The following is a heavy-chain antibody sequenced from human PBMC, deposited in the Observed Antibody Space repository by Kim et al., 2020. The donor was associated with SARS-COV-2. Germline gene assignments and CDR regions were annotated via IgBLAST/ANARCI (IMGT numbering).Heavy chain of an antibody. D-gene: IGHD2-15*01. CDR1: GFAFDDYA. V-gene: IGHV3-9*01. J-gene: IGHJ2*01. CDR2: INWNSGSI. Sequence: GGSLRLSCAASGFAFDDYAMHWVRQVPGKGLEWVSGINWNSGSIAYADSVKGRFTISRDNAKSSLYLRLNSLRAEDTALYYCAKGGGGWTRSSWHFDLWGRGTLVTVSS. CDR3: AKGGGGWTRSSWHFDL.